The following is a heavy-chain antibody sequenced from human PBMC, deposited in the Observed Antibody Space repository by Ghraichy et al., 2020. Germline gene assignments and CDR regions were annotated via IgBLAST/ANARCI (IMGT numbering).Heavy chain of an antibody. Sequence: GSLRLSCAASGFTFNDYYMGWIRQVPGKGLDWVSYISFTTYYADSVKGRFTISRDNAKNSLFLQMNSLRAEDTAVYYCARSGIRYYGSGSFDWYFDLWGRGTLVTVSS. CDR3: ARSGIRYYGSGSFDWYFDL. V-gene: IGHV3-11*01. J-gene: IGHJ2*01. CDR2: ISFTT. D-gene: IGHD3-10*01. CDR1: GFTFNDYY.